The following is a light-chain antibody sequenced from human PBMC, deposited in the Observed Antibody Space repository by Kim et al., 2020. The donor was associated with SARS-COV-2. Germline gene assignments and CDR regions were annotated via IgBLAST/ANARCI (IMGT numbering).Light chain of an antibody. Sequence: DIVMTQSPDSLAVSLGERATINCKSSRTVLYSPNNNNYLAWYQQKAGQPPKLLIYWASTRESGVPDRFSGSGSGTDFTLTISSLQAEDVAVYYCQQYYSTPWTFGQGTKVEIK. V-gene: IGKV4-1*01. CDR1: RTVLYSPNNNNY. CDR2: WAS. CDR3: QQYYSTPWT. J-gene: IGKJ1*01.